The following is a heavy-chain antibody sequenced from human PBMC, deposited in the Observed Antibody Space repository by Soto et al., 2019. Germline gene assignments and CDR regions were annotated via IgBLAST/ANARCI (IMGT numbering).Heavy chain of an antibody. Sequence: GASVKVSCKASGYTFTSYYMHWVRQAPGQGLEWMGRVNANNGSTSYAQKFQGRVTMTTDTSTSTAYMELTSLRSDDTAVYYCAREGRVITSWYTYWGQGNLVTVSS. D-gene: IGHD6-13*01. CDR1: GYTFTSYY. CDR2: VNANNGST. J-gene: IGHJ4*02. V-gene: IGHV1-46*01. CDR3: AREGRVITSWYTY.